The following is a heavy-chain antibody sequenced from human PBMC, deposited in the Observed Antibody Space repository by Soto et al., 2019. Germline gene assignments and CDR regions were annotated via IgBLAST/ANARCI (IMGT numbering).Heavy chain of an antibody. Sequence: SETLSLTCTVSDDFISSYYWNWIRQPAGKGLEWIGRVSTNGATNYNPSLESRVTMSVDTSKNQFSLKLTSVTAADTAVYFCARADYEILTGSYAMDVWGQGTKVTVSS. CDR3: ARADYEILTGSYAMDV. J-gene: IGHJ6*02. CDR1: DDFISSYY. V-gene: IGHV4-4*07. D-gene: IGHD3-9*01. CDR2: VSTNGAT.